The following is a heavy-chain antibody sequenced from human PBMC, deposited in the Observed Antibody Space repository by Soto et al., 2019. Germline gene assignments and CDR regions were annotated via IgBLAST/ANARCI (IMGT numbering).Heavy chain of an antibody. V-gene: IGHV3-64D*06. CDR3: VNLLDDYGDYGFDY. D-gene: IGHD4-17*01. J-gene: IGHJ4*02. CDR2: ISSNGGST. Sequence: PGGALILSWSASGLPFSSYAMHWVSPATGKGLEYVSAISSNGGSTYYADSVKGRFTISRDNSKNTLYLQMSSLRAEDTAVYYCVNLLDDYGDYGFDYWGQGTLVTVSS. CDR1: GLPFSSYA.